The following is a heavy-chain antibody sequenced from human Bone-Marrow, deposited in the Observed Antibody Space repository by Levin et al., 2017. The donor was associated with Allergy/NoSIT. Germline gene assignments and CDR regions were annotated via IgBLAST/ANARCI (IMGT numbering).Heavy chain of an antibody. J-gene: IGHJ2*01. Sequence: TGGSLRLSCAASGFTFDAYAMHWVRQVPGKGLEWVSGINWKGLGITYADSVKGRFTISRDNANNSLHLQMTSLRTEDTALYFCARDETPHPEWYFDLWGRGTLVTVSS. CDR2: INWKGLGI. V-gene: IGHV3-9*01. CDR3: ARDETPHPEWYFDL. CDR1: GFTFDAYA. D-gene: IGHD4-23*01.